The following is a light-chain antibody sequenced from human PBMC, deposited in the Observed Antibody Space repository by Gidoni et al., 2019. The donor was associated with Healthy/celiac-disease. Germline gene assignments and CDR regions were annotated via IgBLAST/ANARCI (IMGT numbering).Light chain of an antibody. J-gene: IGLJ1*01. CDR1: SSDVGVYNY. CDR2: EVS. V-gene: IGLV2-14*01. CDR3: SSYTSSSIPYV. Sequence: HSVLTHTASVSGSPGQSITISCTGTSSDVGVYNYVSWYQQHPGKAPKLMIYEVSNRPSGVSNRFSGSKSGNTTSLTISGLQAEDEADYYCSSYTSSSIPYVFGTGTKVTV.